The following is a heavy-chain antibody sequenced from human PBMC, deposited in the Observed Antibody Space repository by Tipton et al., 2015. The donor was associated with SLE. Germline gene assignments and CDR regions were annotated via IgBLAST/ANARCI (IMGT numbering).Heavy chain of an antibody. CDR2: IYYSGST. CDR1: GGSISSYY. CDR3: ARRTPGVTVQDAFDI. V-gene: IGHV4-59*08. J-gene: IGHJ3*02. Sequence: TLSLTCTVSGGSISSYYWSWIRQPPGKRLEWIGYIYYSGSTNYNPSLKSRVTISVDTSKNQFSLKLSSVTAADTAVYYCARRTPGVTVQDAFDIWGQGTMVTVSS. D-gene: IGHD4-17*01.